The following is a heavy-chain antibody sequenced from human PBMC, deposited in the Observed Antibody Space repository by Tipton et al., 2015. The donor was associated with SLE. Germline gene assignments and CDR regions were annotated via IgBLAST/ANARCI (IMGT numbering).Heavy chain of an antibody. Sequence: TLSLTCTVSGDSIRSIRSSDYYWSWIRQSPGKGLEWIGSIYYSGSTYYNPSLKSRVTISVDTSKNQFPLKLSSVTAADTAVYYCARSEAAAGVLNWFDPWGQGTLVTVSS. D-gene: IGHD1-14*01. V-gene: IGHV4-39*06. CDR3: ARSEAAAGVLNWFDP. J-gene: IGHJ5*02. CDR1: GDSIRSIRSSDYY. CDR2: IYYSGST.